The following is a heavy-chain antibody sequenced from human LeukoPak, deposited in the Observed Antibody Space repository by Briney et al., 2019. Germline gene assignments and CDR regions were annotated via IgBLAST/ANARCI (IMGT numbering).Heavy chain of an antibody. CDR3: ARRYYYGSGSYSYYFDY. CDR1: GGSFSGYY. V-gene: IGHV4-34*01. Sequence: NPSETLSLTCAVYGGSFSGYYWSWIRQPPGKGLEWIGEINHSGSTNYNPSLKSRVTISVDTSKNQFSLKLSSVTAADTAVYYCARRYYYGSGSYSYYFDYWGQGTLVTVSS. D-gene: IGHD3-10*01. CDR2: INHSGST. J-gene: IGHJ4*02.